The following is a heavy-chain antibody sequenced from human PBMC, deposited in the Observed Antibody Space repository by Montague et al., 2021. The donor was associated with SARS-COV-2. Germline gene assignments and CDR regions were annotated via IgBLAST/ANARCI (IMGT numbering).Heavy chain of an antibody. CDR2: IIRDENT. J-gene: IGHJ6*02. CDR1: GVVVLGRR. CDR3: ARTRSTLGDAPYYDYDMDV. V-gene: IGHV4-34*12. D-gene: IGHD2-21*02. Sequence: SETLSLTCTVSGVVVLGRRSEGHTSELQSPMELVCRIIRDENTNYNPSLKGRVTISVDVSKNQFSLKLSSVTAADTAVYYCARTRSTLGDAPYYDYDMDVWGQGTTVTVSS.